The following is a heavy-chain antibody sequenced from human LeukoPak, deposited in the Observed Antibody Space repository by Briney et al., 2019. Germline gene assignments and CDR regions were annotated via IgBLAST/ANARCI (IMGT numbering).Heavy chain of an antibody. CDR2: IKQDGSEK. CDR1: GFTFSRYW. CDR3: ARDGGDPVWTFDY. J-gene: IGHJ4*02. Sequence: GGSLRLSCAASGFTFSRYWMSWVRQAPGKGLEWVANIKQDGSEKYYVDSVKGRFTISRDNAKNSLYLQMNSLRAEDTAVYYCARDGGDPVWTFDYWGQGTLVSVTS. D-gene: IGHD2-21*01. V-gene: IGHV3-7*01.